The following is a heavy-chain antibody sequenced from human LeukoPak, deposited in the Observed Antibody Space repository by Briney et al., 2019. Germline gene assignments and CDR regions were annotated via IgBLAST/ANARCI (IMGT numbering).Heavy chain of an antibody. V-gene: IGHV3-48*03. Sequence: GGSLRLSCAASGFTFSSYEMNWVRQAPGKGLEWVSYISSSGSTIYYADSVKGRFTISRDNAKNTLYLQMSSLRAEDTAVYYCAKDSSWGSGIWGQGTMVTVSS. CDR3: AKDSSWGSGI. CDR2: ISSSGSTI. CDR1: GFTFSSYE. D-gene: IGHD3-16*01. J-gene: IGHJ3*02.